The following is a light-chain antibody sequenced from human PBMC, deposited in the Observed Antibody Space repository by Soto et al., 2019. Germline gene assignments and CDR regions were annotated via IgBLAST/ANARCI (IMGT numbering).Light chain of an antibody. CDR3: QQYGDSPLT. J-gene: IGKJ3*01. Sequence: EIVLTQSPGTLSLSPGERATLSCRASHTISSSYLAWYQQKPGQAPRLLMYGISRRATGIPDRFSGSGSGTDFTLTITRLEPEDFAVYYCQQYGDSPLTSGPGTKVDIK. V-gene: IGKV3-20*01. CDR2: GIS. CDR1: HTISSSY.